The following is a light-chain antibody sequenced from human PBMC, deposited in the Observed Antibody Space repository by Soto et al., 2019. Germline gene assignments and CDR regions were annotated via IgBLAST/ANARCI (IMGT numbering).Light chain of an antibody. V-gene: IGKV3-15*01. J-gene: IGKJ1*01. CDR2: AAS. CDR3: HQYNNWPWT. Sequence: ETVMTQSPVTLSVSPGDTATLSCRASQRVSNHFAWYQQKPGQAPRLLIYAASTRAAGVPVRFSGSGSETEFTLTIRSLKSEDFALYYCHQYNNWPWTFGQGTKVDIK. CDR1: QRVSNH.